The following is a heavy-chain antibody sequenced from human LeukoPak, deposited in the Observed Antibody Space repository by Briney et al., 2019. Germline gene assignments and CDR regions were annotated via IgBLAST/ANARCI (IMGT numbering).Heavy chain of an antibody. V-gene: IGHV4-38-2*01. CDR1: GFIFTSYA. CDR3: ARSEINDYMIY. J-gene: IGHJ4*02. D-gene: IGHD4-11*01. Sequence: PGGSLRLSCAASGFIFTSYAMSWVRQAPGKGLEWIGSINYSGRPYYNPSLKSRVTISVDTSKNQFSLKMTSVTAADTAYYFCARSEINDYMIYWGQGKPVTVSS. CDR2: INYSGRP.